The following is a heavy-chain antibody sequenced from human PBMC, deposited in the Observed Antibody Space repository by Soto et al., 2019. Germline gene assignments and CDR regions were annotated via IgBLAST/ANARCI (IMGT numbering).Heavy chain of an antibody. CDR3: ARHGVDYGDYASYYYYGMDV. Sequence: QLQRQESGPGLVKPSETLSLTCTVSGGSISSSTYYWGWIRQPPGKGLEWIGMIYYSGSAYYNPSLKSRVTISIDTSKNQFSLRLSSVTAADTAVYYCARHGVDYGDYASYYYYGMDVWGRGTTVTVSS. J-gene: IGHJ6*02. V-gene: IGHV4-39*01. D-gene: IGHD4-17*01. CDR2: IYYSGSA. CDR1: GGSISSSTYY.